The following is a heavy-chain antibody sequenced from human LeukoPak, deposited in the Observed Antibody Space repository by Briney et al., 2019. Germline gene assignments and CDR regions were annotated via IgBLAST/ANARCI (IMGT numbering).Heavy chain of an antibody. Sequence: PGGSLRLSCTASGFTFSINDMHWVRQATGKGLEWVSGVGTVGDKYYADSVKGRFIISREDAKNSVYLRMNSLRAGDTAVYYCARGGKTAMADYWGQGTLVTVSS. CDR1: GFTFSIND. D-gene: IGHD5-18*01. J-gene: IGHJ4*02. CDR2: VGTVGDK. V-gene: IGHV3-13*01. CDR3: ARGGKTAMADY.